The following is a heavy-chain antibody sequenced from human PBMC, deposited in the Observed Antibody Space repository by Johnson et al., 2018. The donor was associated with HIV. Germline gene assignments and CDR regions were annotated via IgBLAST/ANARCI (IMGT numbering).Heavy chain of an antibody. D-gene: IGHD6-13*01. CDR3: ARNWAAGIAAATMWWHAFDI. V-gene: IGHV3-33*01. CDR2: IWYDGSNK. Sequence: QVQVVESGGGVVQPGRSLRLSCAASGFTFSSYGMHWVRQAPGKGLEWVAVIWYDGSNKYYTDSVKGRFTISRDNYKNTLYLQMNSLRAEDTAVYYCARNWAAGIAAATMWWHAFDIWGQGTMVTVSS. J-gene: IGHJ3*02. CDR1: GFTFSSYG.